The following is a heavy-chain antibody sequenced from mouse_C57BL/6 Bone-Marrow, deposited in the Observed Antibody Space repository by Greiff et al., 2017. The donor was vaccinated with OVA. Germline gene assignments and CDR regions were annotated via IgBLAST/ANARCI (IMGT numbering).Heavy chain of an antibody. J-gene: IGHJ3*01. D-gene: IGHD2-2*01. V-gene: IGHV7-1*01. CDR3: ARDAGGYAWFAY. Sequence: EVMLVESGGGLVQSGRSLRLSCATSGFTFSDFYMEWVRQAPGKGLEWIAASRNKANDYTTEYNASVKGRFIVSRDTSQSILYLQMNALRAEDTAIYYCARDAGGYAWFAYWGQGTLVTVSA. CDR2: SRNKANDYTT. CDR1: GFTFSDFY.